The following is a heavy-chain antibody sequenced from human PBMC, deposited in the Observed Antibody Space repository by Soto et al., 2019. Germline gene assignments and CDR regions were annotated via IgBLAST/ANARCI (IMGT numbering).Heavy chain of an antibody. V-gene: IGHV1-69*02. CDR2: IIPILGIA. CDR3: ALYSNYRPY. J-gene: IGHJ4*02. Sequence: QVQLVQSGAEVKKPGSSVKVSCKASGGTFSSYTISWVRQAPGQGLEWMGRIIPILGIANYAQKFQGRVTSTADKSTSTAYMQLSSLRSEDTAVYYCALYSNYRPYWGQGTLVTVSS. CDR1: GGTFSSYT. D-gene: IGHD4-4*01.